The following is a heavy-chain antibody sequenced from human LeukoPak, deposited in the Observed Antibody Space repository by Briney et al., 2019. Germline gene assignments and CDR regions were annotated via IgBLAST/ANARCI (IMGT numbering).Heavy chain of an antibody. V-gene: IGHV3-23*01. Sequence: GGSLRLSCAASGFTFSSCAMSWVRQAPGKGLEWVSTIIDSSNSIYYADSVEGRFTISRDNSKNTLYLQMNSLRAGDTAVYYCAKDPIFSGSYGVFDSWGQGTLVTVSS. J-gene: IGHJ4*02. D-gene: IGHD1-26*01. CDR2: IIDSSNSI. CDR1: GFTFSSCA. CDR3: AKDPIFSGSYGVFDS.